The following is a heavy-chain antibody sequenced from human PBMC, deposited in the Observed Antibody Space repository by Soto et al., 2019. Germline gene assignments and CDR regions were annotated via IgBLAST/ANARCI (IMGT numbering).Heavy chain of an antibody. V-gene: IGHV1-2*02. CDR3: ARERPGNSGGLEY. CDR2: INPNSGGT. J-gene: IGHJ4*02. Sequence: ASVKVSCKASGYTFTGYYMHWVRQAPGQGLEWMGWINPNSGGTNYAQKFQGRVTMTRDTSISTAYMELSRLRSDDTAVYYCARERPGNSGGLEYWGQGTLVTSPQ. D-gene: IGHD7-27*01. CDR1: GYTFTGYY.